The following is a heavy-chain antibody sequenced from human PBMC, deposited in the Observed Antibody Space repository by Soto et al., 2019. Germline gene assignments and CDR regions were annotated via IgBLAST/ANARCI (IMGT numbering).Heavy chain of an antibody. CDR1: GGTFNIYT. V-gene: IGHV1-69*02. D-gene: IGHD4-17*01. CDR2: IIPILGIA. J-gene: IGHJ4*02. CDR3: ASEYGGNSA. Sequence: QVQLVQSGAEVKKPGSSVKVSCKASGGTFNIYTISWVRQAPGQGLEWMGRIIPILGIANYAQKFQGRVTRTAEQSTSTAYLGLSSLSSEDTAVYYCASEYGGNSAWGQGTLVTVSS.